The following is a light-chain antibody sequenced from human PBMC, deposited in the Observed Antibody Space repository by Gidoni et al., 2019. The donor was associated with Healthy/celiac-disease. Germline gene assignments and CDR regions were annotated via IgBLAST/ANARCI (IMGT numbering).Light chain of an antibody. J-gene: IGKJ4*01. CDR2: DAS. CDR1: QSVSSY. V-gene: IGKV3-11*01. CDR3: QQRSNWPRLT. Sequence: EIVLTQSPATLSLSPGERATLSCRASQSVSSYLAWYQQKPGQAPRLLLYDASNRATGIPARFSGSGSGTDFTLTISSLEPEDFAVYYCQQRSNWPRLTFGGGTKVEIK.